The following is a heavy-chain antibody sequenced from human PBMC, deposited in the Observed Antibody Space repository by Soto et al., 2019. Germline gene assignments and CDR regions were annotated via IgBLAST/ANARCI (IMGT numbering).Heavy chain of an antibody. CDR2: VSHDGRNT. CDR3: AKGGREWLVTSDFNY. V-gene: IGHV3-30*18. D-gene: IGHD6-19*01. Sequence: VQLVESGGGVVQPGRSLRLSCAASGFTFSDYAMHWVRQAPGKGLEWVAVVSHDGRNTHYADSVKGRFTISRDSSKNTVSLEITGLRAEDTAVYYCAKGGREWLVTSDFNYWGQGDLVTVPS. J-gene: IGHJ4*02. CDR1: GFTFSDYA.